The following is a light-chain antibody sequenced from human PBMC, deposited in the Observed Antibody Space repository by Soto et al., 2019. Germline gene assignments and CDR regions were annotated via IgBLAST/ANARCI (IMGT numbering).Light chain of an antibody. CDR1: QGISSY. Sequence: DIQLTQSPSFLSASVGDRVTITCRASQGISSYLAWYQQKPGKAPKLLIYAAFTLQSGVPSRFSGSGSGTEFPLTIGSLQPEDFATYYCQQFNSYPLTFGGGTKVDIK. CDR3: QQFNSYPLT. CDR2: AAF. J-gene: IGKJ4*01. V-gene: IGKV1-9*01.